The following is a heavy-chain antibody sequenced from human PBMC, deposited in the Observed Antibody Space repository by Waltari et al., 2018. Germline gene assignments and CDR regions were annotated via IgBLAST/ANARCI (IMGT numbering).Heavy chain of an antibody. CDR3: AREGTSYGDFTFDY. V-gene: IGHV4-61*02. CDR1: GGSISSGSYY. D-gene: IGHD4-17*01. J-gene: IGHJ4*02. CDR2: IYTSGST. Sequence: QVQLQESGPGLVKPSQTLSLTCTVSGGSISSGSYYWSWIRQPAGKGLEWIGRIYTSGSTNYNPSLKSRVTISVDTSKNQFSLKLSSVTAADTAVYYCAREGTSYGDFTFDYWGQGTLVTVSS.